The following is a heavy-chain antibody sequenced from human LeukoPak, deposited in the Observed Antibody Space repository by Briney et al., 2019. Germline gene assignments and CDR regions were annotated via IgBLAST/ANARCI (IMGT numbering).Heavy chain of an antibody. V-gene: IGHV4-38-2*02. CDR3: ARVGYCNTVTCYGWFDP. CDR2: MYHSGST. Sequence: SETLSLTCRVSVSTYSISNGYYWAWIRQPPGKTLEWIGSMYHSGSTYFNPSLKSRVTMSVDTSKNQFSLQLTSLTAADTAVYYCARVGYCNTVTCYGWFDPWGQGTLVTVSS. J-gene: IGHJ5*02. D-gene: IGHD2-2*01. CDR1: TYSISNGYY.